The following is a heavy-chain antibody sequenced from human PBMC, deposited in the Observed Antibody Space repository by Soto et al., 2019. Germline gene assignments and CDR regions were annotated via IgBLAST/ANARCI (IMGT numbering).Heavy chain of an antibody. CDR2: IMPIFGRA. V-gene: IGHV1-69*12. CDR1: GGTFSNYA. Sequence: QVQLVQSGAEVKKPGSSVKVSCKASGGTFSNYAFSWVRQAPGQGLEWLGGIMPIFGRADYAQKFRGRVTITGDESTSTAHMELSSLRSEDTAVYYCASWLKGAGIGGNYYYGMDVWGQGTTVTVSS. D-gene: IGHD6-19*01. CDR3: ASWLKGAGIGGNYYYGMDV. J-gene: IGHJ6*02.